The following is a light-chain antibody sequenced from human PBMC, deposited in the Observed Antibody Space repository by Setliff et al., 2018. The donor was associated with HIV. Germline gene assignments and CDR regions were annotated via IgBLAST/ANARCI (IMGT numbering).Light chain of an antibody. CDR2: DVT. V-gene: IGLV2-14*03. J-gene: IGLJ1*01. CDR1: RSDVGEYDY. Sequence: LTQPASVSGSPGQSITISCAGTRSDVGEYDYVSWYQHHPGKAPKLMIYDVTKRPSGVSNRFSGSKSGNTASLTISGLQPEDEADYYCASHRDTNTLEVFGTGTKVTVL. CDR3: ASHRDTNTLEV.